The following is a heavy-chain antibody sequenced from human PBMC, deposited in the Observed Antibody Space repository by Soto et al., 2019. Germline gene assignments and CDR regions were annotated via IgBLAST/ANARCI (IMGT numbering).Heavy chain of an antibody. CDR1: GYTFTGYY. CDR2: INPNSGGT. Sequence: ASVKVSCQASGYTFTGYYMHWVRQAPGQGLEWMGWINPNSGGTNYAQKFQGRVTMTRDTSISTAYMELSRLRSDDTAVYYCATERATIRRKLGHLDDWGQGNLVTV. J-gene: IGHJ4*02. D-gene: IGHD5-12*01. CDR3: ATERATIRRKLGHLDD. V-gene: IGHV1-2*02.